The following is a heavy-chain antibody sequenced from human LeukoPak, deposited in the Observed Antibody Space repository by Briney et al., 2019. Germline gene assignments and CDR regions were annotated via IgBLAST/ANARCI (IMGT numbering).Heavy chain of an antibody. CDR3: ARGDRIVGATPAGSFDY. CDR2: IIPIFGTA. J-gene: IGHJ4*02. V-gene: IGHV1-69*05. D-gene: IGHD1-26*01. CDR1: GGTFSSYA. Sequence: ASVKVSCKASGGTFSSYAISWVRQAPGQGLEWMGGIIPIFGTANYAQKFQGRVTITTDESTGTAYMELSSLRSEDAAVYYCARGDRIVGATPAGSFDYWGQGTLVTVSS.